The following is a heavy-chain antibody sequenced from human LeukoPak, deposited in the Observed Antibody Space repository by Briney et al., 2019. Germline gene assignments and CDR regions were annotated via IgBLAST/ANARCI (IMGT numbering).Heavy chain of an antibody. J-gene: IGHJ4*02. CDR3: ANTNVLLWFGELSKIAYFHY. D-gene: IGHD3-10*01. CDR2: INHSGST. Sequence: NPSETLSLTCAVYGGSFSGYYWSWIRQPPGKGLEWIGEINHSGSTTYNTSLKSRVTISVDTSKNQFSLKLSSVTAADTAVSYCANTNVLLWFGELSKIAYFHYWGQGTLVTVSS. V-gene: IGHV4-34*01. CDR1: GGSFSGYY.